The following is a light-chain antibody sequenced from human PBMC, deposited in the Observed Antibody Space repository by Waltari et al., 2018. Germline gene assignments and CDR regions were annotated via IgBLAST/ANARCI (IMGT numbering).Light chain of an antibody. Sequence: SYELTQPPSVSVSPGQTASITCPGDKLGDKYACWCQQKPGQSPVLVIYQDSKRPSGIPARFSGSNSGNTATLTISGTQAMDEADYYCQAWDSSTVVFGGGTKLTVL. J-gene: IGLJ2*01. CDR1: KLGDKY. CDR2: QDS. V-gene: IGLV3-1*01. CDR3: QAWDSSTVV.